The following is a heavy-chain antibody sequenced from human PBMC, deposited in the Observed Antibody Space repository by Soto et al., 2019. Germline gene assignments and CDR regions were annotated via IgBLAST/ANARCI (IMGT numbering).Heavy chain of an antibody. CDR1: GFTFSSYG. J-gene: IGHJ6*02. CDR3: ARDRGYEYYYYGMDV. CDR2: IWYDGSNK. D-gene: IGHD5-12*01. Sequence: HPGGSLRLSCAASGFTFSSYGMHWVRQAPSKGLEWVAVIWYDGSNKYYADSVKGRFTISRDNSKNTLYLQMNSLRAEDTAVYYCARDRGYEYYYYGMDVWGQGTTVTVSS. V-gene: IGHV3-33*01.